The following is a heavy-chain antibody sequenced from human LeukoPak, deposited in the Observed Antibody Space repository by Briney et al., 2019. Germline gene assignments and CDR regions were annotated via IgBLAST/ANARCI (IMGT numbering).Heavy chain of an antibody. CDR2: ISNNGVDT. J-gene: IGHJ4*02. CDR3: AKDRRQDYGDYGRIDY. V-gene: IGHV3-23*01. D-gene: IGHD4-17*01. CDR1: GFIFNNFS. Sequence: GGSLTLSCAASGFIFNNFSMNWGRQAPGKGLEWVATISNNGVDTYYAVSVRGRFFTSRDNSRNKVYLQMNSLRAEDTAVYYCAKDRRQDYGDYGRIDYWGQGTRVSVSS.